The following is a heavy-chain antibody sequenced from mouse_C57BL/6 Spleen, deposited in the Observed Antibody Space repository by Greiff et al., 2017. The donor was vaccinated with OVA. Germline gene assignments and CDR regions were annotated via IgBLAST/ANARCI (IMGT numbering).Heavy chain of an antibody. V-gene: IGHV5-17*01. J-gene: IGHJ4*01. CDR3: ASPGGYYPYYYAMDY. Sequence: DVKLVESGGGLVKPGGSLKLSCAASGFTFSDYGMHWVRQAPEKGLEWVAYISSGSSTIYYADTVKGRFTISRDNAKNTLFLQMTSLRSEDTAMYYCASPGGYYPYYYAMDYWGQGTSVTVSS. CDR1: GFTFSDYG. CDR2: ISSGSSTI. D-gene: IGHD2-3*01.